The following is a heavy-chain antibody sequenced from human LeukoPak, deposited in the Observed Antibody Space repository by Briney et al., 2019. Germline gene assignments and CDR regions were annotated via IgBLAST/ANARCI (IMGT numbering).Heavy chain of an antibody. CDR2: INHSGST. D-gene: IGHD4-17*01. CDR1: GGSISSSSYY. CDR3: ARGPDYGDYSAYFDY. V-gene: IGHV4-39*07. J-gene: IGHJ4*02. Sequence: PSETLSLTCAVSGGSISSSSYYWGWIRQPPGKGLEWIGEINHSGSTNYNPSLKSRVTISVDTSKNQFSLKLSSVTAADTAVYYCARGPDYGDYSAYFDYWGQGTLVTVSS.